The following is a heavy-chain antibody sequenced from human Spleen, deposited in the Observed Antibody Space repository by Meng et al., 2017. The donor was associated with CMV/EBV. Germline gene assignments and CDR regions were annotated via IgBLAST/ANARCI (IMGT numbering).Heavy chain of an antibody. CDR1: GFTFSAYD. CDR2: ISSSGSTI. V-gene: IGHV3-48*03. J-gene: IGHJ3*02. CDR3: ARDGGGYYPGGGDAFDI. Sequence: GESLKISCVASGFTFSAYDMNWVRQAPGKGLEWVSYISSSGSTIYYADSVKGRFTISRDNAKNSLYLQMNSLRAEDTAVYYCARDGGGYYPGGGDAFDIWGQGTMVTVSS. D-gene: IGHD3-22*01.